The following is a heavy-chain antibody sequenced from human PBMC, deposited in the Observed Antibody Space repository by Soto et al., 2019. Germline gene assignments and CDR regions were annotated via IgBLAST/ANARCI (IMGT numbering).Heavy chain of an antibody. V-gene: IGHV1-69*12. CDR2: IIPLFGTP. D-gene: IGHD6-19*01. CDR3: ARDPHIQIVVAGNY. CDR1: GGIFNSYA. Sequence: QVQLVQSGAEVKKPGSSVKVSCKASGGIFNSYAINWVRQAPGQGLEWMGQIIPLFGTPKYAQKFQGRVTITADESTGTVYMELSSLRSEDTAMYYCARDPHIQIVVAGNYWGQGTLVTVSS. J-gene: IGHJ4*02.